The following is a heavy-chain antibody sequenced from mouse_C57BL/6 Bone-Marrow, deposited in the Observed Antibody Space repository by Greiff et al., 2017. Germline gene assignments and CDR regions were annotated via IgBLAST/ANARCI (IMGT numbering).Heavy chain of an antibody. CDR1: GFNIKDDY. J-gene: IGHJ2*01. CDR3: TTLRITTVRDY. CDR2: IDPENGDT. V-gene: IGHV14-4*01. Sequence: VQLQQSGAELVRPGASVKLSCTASGFNIKDDYMHWVKQRPEQGLEWIGWIDPENGDTEYASKFQGKATITADTSSNTAYLQLSSLTSEDTAVYYCTTLRITTVRDYWGQGTTLTVSS. D-gene: IGHD1-1*01.